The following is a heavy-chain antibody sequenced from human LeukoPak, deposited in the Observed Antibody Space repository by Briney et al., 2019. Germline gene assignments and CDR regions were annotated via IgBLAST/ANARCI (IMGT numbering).Heavy chain of an antibody. V-gene: IGHV4-59*01. CDR3: ARNNYYGSGSYYNYYYYGMDV. CDR2: IYYSGST. D-gene: IGHD3-10*01. Sequence: SETLSLTCTVSGGSISSYYWSWIRQPPGKGLEWIGYIYYSGSTNYNPSLKSRVTISVDTSKNQFSLKLSSVTTADTAVYYCARNNYYGSGSYYNYYYYGMDVWGQGTTVTVSS. CDR1: GGSISSYY. J-gene: IGHJ6*02.